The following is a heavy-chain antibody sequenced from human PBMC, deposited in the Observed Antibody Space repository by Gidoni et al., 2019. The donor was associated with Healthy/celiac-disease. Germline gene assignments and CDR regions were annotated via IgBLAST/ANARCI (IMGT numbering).Heavy chain of an antibody. CDR3: AVTIIAAAGFGFDP. D-gene: IGHD6-13*01. J-gene: IGHJ5*02. CDR1: GYTFTSYD. CDR2: MNPNSGNT. V-gene: IGHV1-8*01. Sequence: QVQLVQSGAEVKKPGASLKVSCKASGYTFTSYDINWVRQATGQGLEWMGWMNPNSGNTGYAQKFEGRVTMTRNNCISTAYMELSSLRSEDTAVYYCAVTIIAAAGFGFDPWGQGTLVTVSS.